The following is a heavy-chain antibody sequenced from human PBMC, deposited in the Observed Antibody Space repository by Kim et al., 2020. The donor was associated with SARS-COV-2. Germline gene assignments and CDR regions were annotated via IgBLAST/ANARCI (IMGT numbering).Heavy chain of an antibody. CDR3: ARGGQGDVYYYYMDV. Sequence: QKFQGRVTITADESTSTAYMELSSLRSEDTAVYYCARGGQGDVYYYYMDVWGKGTTVTVSS. V-gene: IGHV1-69*01. J-gene: IGHJ6*03.